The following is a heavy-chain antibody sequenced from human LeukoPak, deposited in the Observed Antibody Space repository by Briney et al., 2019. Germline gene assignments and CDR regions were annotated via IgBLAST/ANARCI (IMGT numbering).Heavy chain of an antibody. D-gene: IGHD4-11*01. CDR2: IYGGGGT. CDR3: TRHQYDAFEI. V-gene: IGHV3-53*01. J-gene: IGHJ3*02. CDR1: GITVSSYY. Sequence: PGGSLRLSCAASGITVSSYYMSWVRQAPGKGLEWVSVIYGGGGTYYADSAKGRFAISRDNSKNTLYLQISSLRAEDTAIYYCTRHQYDAFEIWGQGTMATVSS.